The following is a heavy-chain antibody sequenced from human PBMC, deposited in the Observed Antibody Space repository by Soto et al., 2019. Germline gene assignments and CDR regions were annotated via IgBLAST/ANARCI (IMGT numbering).Heavy chain of an antibody. J-gene: IGHJ4*02. V-gene: IGHV3-30-3*01. CDR3: ARWNVQHDSYGYF. D-gene: IGHD5-18*01. CDR2: LSYDGGDK. Sequence: VWLVESGGGVVQPGRSLRLSCAASGFTFSSYPMHWLRQAPGKGLEWVALLSYDGGDKYYADSVKGRFSISRDNSQNTLYLQMNTLRAEDTAVYYCARWNVQHDSYGYFWGQGTLVTVSS. CDR1: GFTFSSYP.